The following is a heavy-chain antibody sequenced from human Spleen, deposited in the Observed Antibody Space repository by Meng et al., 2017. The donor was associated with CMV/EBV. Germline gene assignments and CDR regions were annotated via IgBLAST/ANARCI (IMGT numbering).Heavy chain of an antibody. J-gene: IGHJ5*02. D-gene: IGHD1-7*01. Sequence: SETLSLTCTVSGGSVSSGSYYWSWIRQPPGKGLEWIGYIYYSGSTNYTPSLKSRVTISVDTSKNQFSLKLSSVTAADTAVYYCARAGINGTTYWFDPWGQGTLVTVSS. CDR1: GGSVSSGSYY. V-gene: IGHV4-61*01. CDR3: ARAGINGTTYWFDP. CDR2: IYYSGST.